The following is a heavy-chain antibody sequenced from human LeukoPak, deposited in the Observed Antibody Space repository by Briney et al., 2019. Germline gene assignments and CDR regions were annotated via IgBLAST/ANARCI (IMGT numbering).Heavy chain of an antibody. J-gene: IGHJ4*02. Sequence: GGSLRLSCAASGFTFSDYYVSWIRQAPGKGLEWVSYISSSVSTIYYADSVKGRFTISRDNAKNSLYLQMSSLRAEDTAVYYCAREGRCSSSSGGGCFDYWGQGTLVTVSS. CDR3: AREGRCSSSSGGGCFDY. D-gene: IGHD6-6*01. CDR2: ISSSVSTI. CDR1: GFTFSDYY. V-gene: IGHV3-11*01.